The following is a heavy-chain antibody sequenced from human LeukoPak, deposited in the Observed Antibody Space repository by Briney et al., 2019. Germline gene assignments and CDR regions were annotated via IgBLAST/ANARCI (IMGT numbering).Heavy chain of an antibody. D-gene: IGHD6-19*01. Sequence: GASVRVSCKVSGYTLTELSMHWVRQAPGKGLEWMGGFDPEDGETIYAQKFQGRVTMTEDTSTDTAYMELSSLRSEDTAVYYCATSSGWRYWFDPWGQGTLVTVSS. V-gene: IGHV1-24*01. J-gene: IGHJ5*02. CDR1: GYTLTELS. CDR2: FDPEDGET. CDR3: ATSSGWRYWFDP.